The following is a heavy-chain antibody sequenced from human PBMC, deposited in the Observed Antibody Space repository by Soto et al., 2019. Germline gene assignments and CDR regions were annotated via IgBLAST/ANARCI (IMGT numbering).Heavy chain of an antibody. CDR3: ARVPRSGYGPAYYYYYMDV. Sequence: GGSLRLSCAASGFTFSSYWMHWVRQAPGKGLVWVSRINSDGSSTSYADSVKGRFTISRENAKNTLYLQMNSLRAEDTAVYYCARVPRSGYGPAYYYYYMDVWGKGTTVTVSS. CDR2: INSDGSST. J-gene: IGHJ6*03. V-gene: IGHV3-74*01. CDR1: GFTFSSYW. D-gene: IGHD5-12*01.